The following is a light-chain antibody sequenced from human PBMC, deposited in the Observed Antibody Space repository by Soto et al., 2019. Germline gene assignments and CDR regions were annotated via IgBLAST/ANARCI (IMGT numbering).Light chain of an antibody. CDR1: QSISIW. J-gene: IGKJ1*01. V-gene: IGKV1-5*03. CDR2: KTS. Sequence: DIPITQSPSTLSASVGDRVTITCRASQSISIWLAWYQQKPGKAPNLMIYKTSSLETGVPSRFSGSGSGTEFTLTISSLQPDDFATYYCQHWNDYSWTFGQGTKVEVK. CDR3: QHWNDYSWT.